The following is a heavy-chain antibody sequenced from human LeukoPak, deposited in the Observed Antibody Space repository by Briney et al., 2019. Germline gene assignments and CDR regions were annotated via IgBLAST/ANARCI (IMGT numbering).Heavy chain of an antibody. D-gene: IGHD2-21*01. CDR3: AKDGHIQNYYHHMDV. Sequence: GGSLRLSCVVSGFTFSSHAMSWVRQAPGKGLEWVSTITGGGDGAFYADFVKGRFTISRDNSKNTFYLQMDSLRAEDTAVYHCAKDGHIQNYYHHMDVWGEGTTVTVSS. CDR1: GFTFSSHA. CDR2: ITGGGDGA. J-gene: IGHJ6*03. V-gene: IGHV3-23*01.